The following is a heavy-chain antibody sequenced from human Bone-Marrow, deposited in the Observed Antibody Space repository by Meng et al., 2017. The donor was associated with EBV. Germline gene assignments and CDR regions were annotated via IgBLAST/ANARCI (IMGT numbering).Heavy chain of an antibody. CDR2: SRNKANSYTT. CDR3: AGSFIGGYRYFDF. D-gene: IGHD3-16*02. V-gene: IGHV3-72*01. CDR1: GFTFSDYY. Sequence: VQLVEAGGGLVQPGGSLGLSCAASGFTFSDYYMDWVRQAPGKGLEWVGRSRNKANSYTTEYAASVKDRFTISRDVSKNSLYLQMNSLETADTAVYYCAGSFIGGYRYFDFWGQGTLVTVSS. J-gene: IGHJ4*02.